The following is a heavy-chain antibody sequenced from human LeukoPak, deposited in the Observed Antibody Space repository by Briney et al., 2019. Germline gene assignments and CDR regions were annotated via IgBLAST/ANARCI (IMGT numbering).Heavy chain of an antibody. CDR1: GDSISSFY. D-gene: IGHD6-13*01. V-gene: IGHV4-4*07. CDR3: ARDSAAGPARL. CDR2: IYTSGST. Sequence: SETLSLTCTVSGDSISSFYWSWIRQPAGKGLEWIGRIYTSGSTNYNPSLKSRVTMSVDTSKNQFSLKLSSVTAADTAVYYCARDSAAGPARLWGHGTLVTVSS. J-gene: IGHJ4*01.